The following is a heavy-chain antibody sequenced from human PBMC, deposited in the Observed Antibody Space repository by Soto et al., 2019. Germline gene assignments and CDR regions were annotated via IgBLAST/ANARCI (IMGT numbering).Heavy chain of an antibody. CDR3: ARSMGATTAFDI. CDR1: GGTFSSYT. Sequence: QVQLVQSGAEVKKPGSSVKVSCKASGGTFSSYTISWVRQAPGQGLEWMGRIIPILGIANYAQKFQGRVTLTADKSTSTAYMELSSLRSEDTAVYYCARSMGATTAFDIWGQGTMVTVSS. V-gene: IGHV1-69*02. D-gene: IGHD1-26*01. CDR2: IIPILGIA. J-gene: IGHJ3*02.